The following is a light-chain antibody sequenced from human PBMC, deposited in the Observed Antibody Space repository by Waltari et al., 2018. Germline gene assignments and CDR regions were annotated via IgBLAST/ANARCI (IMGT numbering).Light chain of an antibody. Sequence: QAALTQPRSVSGSPGQSVTISCTGTSSDIGGYKYVSWYQQHPGTAPKLMIYEVSKRPSGVSDRFSGSKSGNTASLTISGLQTEDEADYYCCSYAGSYSLVFGGGTRLTVL. CDR1: SSDIGGYKY. V-gene: IGLV2-11*01. CDR3: CSYAGSYSLV. J-gene: IGLJ2*01. CDR2: EVS.